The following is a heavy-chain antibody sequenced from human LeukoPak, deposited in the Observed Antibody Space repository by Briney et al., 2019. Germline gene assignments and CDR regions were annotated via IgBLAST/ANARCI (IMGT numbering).Heavy chain of an antibody. CDR1: GGSISSSSYY. V-gene: IGHV4-39*01. D-gene: IGHD3-10*01. J-gene: IGHJ4*02. Sequence: SETLSLTCTVSGGSISSSSYYWGWIRQPPGKGLEWIGSIYYSGSTYYNPSLKSRVTISVDTSKNQSSLKLSSVTAADTAVYYCARLHFNYGSGSYFPGGVGYFDYWGQGTLVTVSS. CDR2: IYYSGST. CDR3: ARLHFNYGSGSYFPGGVGYFDY.